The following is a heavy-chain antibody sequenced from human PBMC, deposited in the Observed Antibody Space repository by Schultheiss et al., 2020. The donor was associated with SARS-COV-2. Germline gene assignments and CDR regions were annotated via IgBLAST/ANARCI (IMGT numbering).Heavy chain of an antibody. D-gene: IGHD1-1*01. Sequence: SVKVSCKASGGTFSSYAISWVRQAPGQGLEWMGGIIPIFGTANYAQKFQGRVTMTRDTSTSTVYMELSSLRSEDTAVYYCARDRAGKRMGFDPWGQGTLVTVSS. CDR1: GGTFSSYA. J-gene: IGHJ5*02. CDR3: ARDRAGKRMGFDP. CDR2: IIPIFGTA. V-gene: IGHV1-69*05.